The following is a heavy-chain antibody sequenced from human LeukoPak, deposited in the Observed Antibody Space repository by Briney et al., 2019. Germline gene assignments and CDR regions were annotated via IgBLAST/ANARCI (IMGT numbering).Heavy chain of an antibody. CDR1: GYTFTSYG. D-gene: IGHD3-3*01. J-gene: IGHJ6*02. Sequence: ASVKVSCKASGYTFTSYGICWVRQAPGQGLEWMGWISAYNGNTNYAQKLRGRVTMTTDTSTSTAYMELRSLRSDDTAVYHCARDGTIFYGMDVWGQGTTVTVSS. CDR3: ARDGTIFYGMDV. CDR2: ISAYNGNT. V-gene: IGHV1-18*01.